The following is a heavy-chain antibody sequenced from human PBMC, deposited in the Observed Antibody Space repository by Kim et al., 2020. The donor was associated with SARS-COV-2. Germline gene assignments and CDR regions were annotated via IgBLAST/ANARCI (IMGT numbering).Heavy chain of an antibody. Sequence: DSVKGRLTISRDNAKNSLYLQMNSLRAEDTAVYYCASWPSYCGGDCYSEHWGQGTLVTVSS. V-gene: IGHV3-21*01. D-gene: IGHD2-21*02. J-gene: IGHJ1*01. CDR3: ASWPSYCGGDCYSEH.